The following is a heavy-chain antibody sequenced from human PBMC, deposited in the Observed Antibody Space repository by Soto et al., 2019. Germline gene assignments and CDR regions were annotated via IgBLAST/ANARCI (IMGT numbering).Heavy chain of an antibody. CDR2: ISSSGSNI. Sequence: PGGSLRLSCAASGFTFSSYEMNWVRQAPGKGLEWVLYISSSGSNIYYADSVKGQFTISRDNAKNSLHLQMNSLRAEDTAVYYCARVGSPYDKSGDYDYWGQGTLVTVSS. CDR1: GFTFSSYE. CDR3: ARVGSPYDKSGDYDY. V-gene: IGHV3-48*03. J-gene: IGHJ4*02. D-gene: IGHD3-22*01.